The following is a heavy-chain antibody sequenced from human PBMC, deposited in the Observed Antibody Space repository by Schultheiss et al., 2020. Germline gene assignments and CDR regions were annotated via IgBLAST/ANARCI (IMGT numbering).Heavy chain of an antibody. V-gene: IGHV3-48*04. CDR1: GFTFSSYS. J-gene: IGHJ5*02. D-gene: IGHD3-9*01. CDR3: VRGWLNWFDP. Sequence: GESLKISCAASGFTFSSYSMNWVRQAPGKGLEWVSYISSSGSTIYYADSVKGRFTISRDNAKNSLYLQMNSLRAEDTAVYYCVRGWLNWFDPWGQGTLVTVSS. CDR2: ISSSGSTI.